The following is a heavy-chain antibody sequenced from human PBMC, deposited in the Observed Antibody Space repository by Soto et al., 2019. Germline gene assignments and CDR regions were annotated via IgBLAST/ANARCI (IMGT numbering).Heavy chain of an antibody. CDR3: AKDNRAVVGRIGAFDI. Sequence: GGSLRLSCAASGFTFSSYAMTWVRQAPGKGLEWVSAISGSGGSTFHADSVKGRFTISRDNSKNTLYLQMNTLRAEDTAVYYCAKDNRAVVGRIGAFDIWGQGTMVTVSS. J-gene: IGHJ3*02. CDR1: GFTFSSYA. D-gene: IGHD6-19*01. V-gene: IGHV3-23*01. CDR2: ISGSGGST.